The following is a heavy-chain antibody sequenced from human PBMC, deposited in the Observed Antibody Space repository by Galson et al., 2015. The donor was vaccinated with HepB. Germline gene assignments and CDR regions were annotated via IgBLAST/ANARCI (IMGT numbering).Heavy chain of an antibody. V-gene: IGHV3-33*01. Sequence: SLRLSCAVSGFTFNRYGMHWVRQAPGKGLEWVALIWANGSNRYYSNSVMGRFTISRDNSKNTLFLEMNSLRAEDTAVYYCVREMAIAVPASFDLWGHGTLVTVSS. D-gene: IGHD6-19*01. CDR2: IWANGSNR. CDR1: GFTFNRYG. CDR3: VREMAIAVPASFDL. J-gene: IGHJ4*01.